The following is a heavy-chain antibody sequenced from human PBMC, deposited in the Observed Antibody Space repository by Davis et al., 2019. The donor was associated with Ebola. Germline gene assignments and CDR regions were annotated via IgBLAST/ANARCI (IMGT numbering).Heavy chain of an antibody. Sequence: AASVKVSCKASGGTFSSYAISWVRQAPGQGLEWMGRIIPILGIANYAQKFQGRVTITADKSTSTAYMELSSLRSEDTAVYYCARDPVATPFDYWGQGTLVTVSS. CDR2: IIPILGIA. CDR1: GGTFSSYA. D-gene: IGHD2-15*01. V-gene: IGHV1-69*04. CDR3: ARDPVATPFDY. J-gene: IGHJ4*02.